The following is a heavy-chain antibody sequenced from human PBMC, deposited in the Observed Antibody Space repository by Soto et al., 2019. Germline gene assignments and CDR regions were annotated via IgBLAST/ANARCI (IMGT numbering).Heavy chain of an antibody. CDR1: GFTFSSYE. CDR2: ISSSGSTI. D-gene: IGHD2-8*02. Sequence: GGSLRLSCAASGFTFSSYEMNWVRQAPGKGLEWVSYISSSGSTIYYADSVKGRSTISRDNAKNSLYLQMNSLRAEDTAVYYCARGRNLVYYYYYGMDVWGQGTTVTVSS. CDR3: ARGRNLVYYYYYGMDV. J-gene: IGHJ6*02. V-gene: IGHV3-48*03.